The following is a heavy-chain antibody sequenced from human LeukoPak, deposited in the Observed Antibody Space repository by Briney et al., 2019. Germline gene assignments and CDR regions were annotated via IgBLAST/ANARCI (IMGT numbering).Heavy chain of an antibody. CDR1: GFTFSSYA. CDR2: ISYDGSNK. CDR3: ARDGAN. Sequence: PGRSLRLSCAASGFTFSSYAMRWVRQAPGKGLEWVAVISYDGSNKYYADSVKGRFTISRDNSKNTLYLQMNSLRAEDTAVYYCARDGANWGQGTLVTVSS. D-gene: IGHD1-26*01. J-gene: IGHJ4*02. V-gene: IGHV3-30-3*01.